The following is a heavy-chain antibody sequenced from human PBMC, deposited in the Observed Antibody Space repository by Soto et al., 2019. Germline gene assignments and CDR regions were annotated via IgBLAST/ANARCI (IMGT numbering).Heavy chain of an antibody. CDR1: GFTFSSYS. V-gene: IGHV3-48*01. CDR2: ISSSSSTI. CDR3: ARLEWQQLGNWFDP. J-gene: IGHJ5*02. D-gene: IGHD6-13*01. Sequence: PGGSLRLSCAASGFTFSSYSMNWVRQAPGKGLEWVSYISSSSSTIYYADSVKGRFTISRDNAKNSLYLQMNSLRAADTAVYYCARLEWQQLGNWFDPWGQGTLVTVSS.